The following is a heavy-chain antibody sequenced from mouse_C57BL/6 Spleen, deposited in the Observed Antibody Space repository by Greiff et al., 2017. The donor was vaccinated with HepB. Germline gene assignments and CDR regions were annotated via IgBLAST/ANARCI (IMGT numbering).Heavy chain of an antibody. CDR2: IDPSDSET. Sequence: QVQLQQPGAELVRPGSSVKLSCKASGYTFTSYWMHWVKQRPIQGLEWIGNIDPSDSETHYNQKFKDKATLTVDKSSSTAYMQLSSLTSEDSAVDYFARDSSGPMDYWGQGTSVTVSS. D-gene: IGHD3-2*02. CDR3: ARDSSGPMDY. V-gene: IGHV1-52*01. J-gene: IGHJ4*01. CDR1: GYTFTSYW.